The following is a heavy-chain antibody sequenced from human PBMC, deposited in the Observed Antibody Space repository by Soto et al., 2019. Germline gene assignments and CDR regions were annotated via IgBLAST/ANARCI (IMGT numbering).Heavy chain of an antibody. Sequence: QVQLVESGGGVVQPGRSLRLSCAASGFTFSSYGMHWVRQAPGKGLEWVAVISYDGSNKYYADSVKGRFTISRDNSKNTLYLQMNSLGAEDTAVYYCAKDHYTVTGNYWYFDLWGRGTLVTVSS. CDR1: GFTFSSYG. J-gene: IGHJ2*01. D-gene: IGHD4-17*01. CDR2: ISYDGSNK. CDR3: AKDHYTVTGNYWYFDL. V-gene: IGHV3-30*18.